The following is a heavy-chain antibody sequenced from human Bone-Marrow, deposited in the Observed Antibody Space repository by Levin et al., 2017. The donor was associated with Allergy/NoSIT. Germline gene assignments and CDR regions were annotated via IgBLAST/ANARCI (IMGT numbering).Heavy chain of an antibody. D-gene: IGHD4-17*01. V-gene: IGHV3-21*01. CDR1: GFTFSSYS. J-gene: IGHJ4*02. CDR2: ISSSSSYI. Sequence: GGSLRLSCAASGFTFSSYSMNWVRQAPGKGLEWVSSISSSSSYIYYADSVKGRFTISRDNAKNSLYLQMNSLRAEDTAVYYCARFDYGDYGNHFDYWGQGTLVTVSS. CDR3: ARFDYGDYGNHFDY.